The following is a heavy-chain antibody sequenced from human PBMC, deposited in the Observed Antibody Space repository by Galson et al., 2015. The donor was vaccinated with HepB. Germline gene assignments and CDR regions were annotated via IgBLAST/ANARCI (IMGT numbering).Heavy chain of an antibody. D-gene: IGHD3-22*01. CDR1: GFTFSTYW. J-gene: IGHJ5*02. Sequence: SLRLSCAASGFTFSTYWMSWVRQAPGKGLEWVATIKQDGSETYWLDSVKGRFTVSRDNAKNSLYLQMNSLRAEDSAVYYCARKKYYYDTSPMGWFDPWGQGTLVTVSS. V-gene: IGHV3-7*03. CDR2: IKQDGSET. CDR3: ARKKYYYDTSPMGWFDP.